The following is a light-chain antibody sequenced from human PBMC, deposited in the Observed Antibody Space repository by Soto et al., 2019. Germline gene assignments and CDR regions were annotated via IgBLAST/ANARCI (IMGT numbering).Light chain of an antibody. J-gene: IGLJ3*02. CDR3: SSYAGDNRLV. V-gene: IGLV2-8*01. Sequence: QSVLTQPPSASGSPGQSVTISCTGTSSDIGRYNYVSWYQQHPGKAPKLIVFEVAQRPTGVPDRFSASKSGNTASLTVSGVQAEDEADYYCSSYAGDNRLVFGGGTQLTVL. CDR2: EVA. CDR1: SSDIGRYNY.